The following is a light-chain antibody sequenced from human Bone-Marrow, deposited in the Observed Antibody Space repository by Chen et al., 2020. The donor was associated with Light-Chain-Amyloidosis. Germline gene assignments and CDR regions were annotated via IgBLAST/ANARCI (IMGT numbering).Light chain of an antibody. CDR2: AVS. CDR3: SSFSSSSSYV. V-gene: IGLV2-14*01. J-gene: IGLJ1*01. CDR1: SGAVGTYNY. Sequence: QSALTQPASVSGSPGQSITISCTGTSGAVGTYNYVSWYQQHPGKAPKVMIYAVSNRPSGVSNRFSGSKSGNTASLTISGLQAEDEADYYCSSFSSSSSYVFGPGTKVTVL.